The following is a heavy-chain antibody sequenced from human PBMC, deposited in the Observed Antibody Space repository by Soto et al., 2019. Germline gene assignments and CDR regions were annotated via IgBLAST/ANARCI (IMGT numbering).Heavy chain of an antibody. Sequence: ASVKVSCKASGGTFSSYAISWVRQAPGQGLEWMGGIIPILGTANYAQKFQGRVTITADESTSTAYMELSSLRSEDTAVYYCARRGDYYDSSGPTFYYYYGMDVWGQGTTVTVSS. CDR3: ARRGDYYDSSGPTFYYYYGMDV. J-gene: IGHJ6*02. D-gene: IGHD3-22*01. CDR2: IIPILGTA. V-gene: IGHV1-69*13. CDR1: GGTFSSYA.